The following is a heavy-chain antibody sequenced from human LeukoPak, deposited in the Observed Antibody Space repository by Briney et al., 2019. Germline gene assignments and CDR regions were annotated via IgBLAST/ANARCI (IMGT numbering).Heavy chain of an antibody. Sequence: GGSPRPSCGAPGFTFSSFAMHRGRPAPGEGLGYFLTISSNGGSTYYANSVKGRFTISRDNSKNTLYLQMGSLRAEDMAVYYCARVTVVVPAAHRGDAFDIWGQGTMVTVSS. V-gene: IGHV3-64*01. CDR3: ARVTVVVPAAHRGDAFDI. J-gene: IGHJ3*02. CDR2: ISSNGGST. D-gene: IGHD2-2*01. CDR1: GFTFSSFA.